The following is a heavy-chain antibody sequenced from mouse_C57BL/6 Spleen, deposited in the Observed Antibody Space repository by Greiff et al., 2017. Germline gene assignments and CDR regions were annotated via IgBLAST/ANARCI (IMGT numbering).Heavy chain of an antibody. J-gene: IGHJ2*01. V-gene: IGHV1-55*01. D-gene: IGHD1-1*01. CDR2: IYPGSGST. CDR3: ARSYYGSSYLDY. Sequence: QVQLQQPGAELVKPGASVKMSCKASGYTFTSYWITWVKQRPGQGLEWIGDIYPGSGSTNYNEKFKSKATLTVDTSSSTAYMQLRSLTSEDSAVYDSARSYYGSSYLDYWGQGTTLTVSS. CDR1: GYTFTSYW.